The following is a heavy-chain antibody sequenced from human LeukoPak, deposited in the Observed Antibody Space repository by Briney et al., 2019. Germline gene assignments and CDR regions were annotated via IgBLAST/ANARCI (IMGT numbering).Heavy chain of an antibody. CDR3: ASSGSYRFDY. Sequence: GGSLRLSCAASGFTFSRYTMNWVRQAPGKGLEWVSHISISGSAMYYADSVKGRFTISRDNAKDSLYLQMNSLRDEDTAVYYCASSGSYRFDYWGQGTLVTVSS. J-gene: IGHJ4*02. V-gene: IGHV3-48*02. CDR1: GFTFSRYT. D-gene: IGHD1-26*01. CDR2: ISISGSAM.